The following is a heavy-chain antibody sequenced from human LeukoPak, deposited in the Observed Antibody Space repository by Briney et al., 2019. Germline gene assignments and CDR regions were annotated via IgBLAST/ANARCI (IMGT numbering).Heavy chain of an antibody. Sequence: GASVKVSCKASGYTFTGYYMHWVRQAPGQGLEWMGWMNPNSGNTGYAQKFQGRVTITRNTSISTAYMELSSLRSEDTAVYYCARSWSGFDPWGQGTLVTVSS. D-gene: IGHD1-1*01. V-gene: IGHV1-8*03. CDR3: ARSWSGFDP. CDR2: MNPNSGNT. J-gene: IGHJ5*02. CDR1: GYTFTGYY.